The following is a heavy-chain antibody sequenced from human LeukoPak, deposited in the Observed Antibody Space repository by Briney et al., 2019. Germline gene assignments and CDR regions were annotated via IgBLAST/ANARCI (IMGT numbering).Heavy chain of an antibody. CDR2: IYTSGST. D-gene: IGHD3-16*02. CDR3: ASIRYPGNYFDY. CDR1: GGSISSYY. J-gene: IGHJ4*02. Sequence: SETLSLTCTVSGGSISSYYWSWIRQPPGKGLEWIGYIYTSGSTNYNPSLKSRVTISVDTSKKQFSLKLRSVTAADTAVYYCASIRYPGNYFDYWGQGTLVTVSS. V-gene: IGHV4-4*09.